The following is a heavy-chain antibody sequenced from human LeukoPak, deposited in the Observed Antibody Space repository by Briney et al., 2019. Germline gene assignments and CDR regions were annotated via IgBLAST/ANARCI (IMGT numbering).Heavy chain of an antibody. V-gene: IGHV3-7*01. CDR1: GFAISKYW. CDR3: ARDFPRGYWFDP. CDR2: IKEDGSQK. J-gene: IGHJ5*02. D-gene: IGHD6-13*01. Sequence: QPGGSLRLSCAASGFAISKYWMAWVRQAPGKGLEWVANIKEDGSQKHYVDSVKGRFTISRDNAKNSLYLQMNSLRAEDTAVYYCARDFPRGYWFDPWGQGTLVTVSS.